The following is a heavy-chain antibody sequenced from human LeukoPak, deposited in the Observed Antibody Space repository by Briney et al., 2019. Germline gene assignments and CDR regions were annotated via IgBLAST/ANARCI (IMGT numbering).Heavy chain of an antibody. CDR3: ARGKEYDSKEGIDY. J-gene: IGHJ4*02. V-gene: IGHV3-30*02. CDR1: GFTFSTYA. CDR2: IHYDGSNK. D-gene: IGHD3-22*01. Sequence: GGSLRLSCVASGFTFSTYAMSWVRQAPGKGLEWVSFIHYDGSNKYYADSVKGRFTISRDNSKNTLFLQMNSLRAEDTAVYYCARGKEYDSKEGIDYWGQGTLVTVSS.